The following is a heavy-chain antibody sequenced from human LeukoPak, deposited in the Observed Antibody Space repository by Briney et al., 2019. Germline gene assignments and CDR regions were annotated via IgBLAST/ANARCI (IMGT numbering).Heavy chain of an antibody. CDR3: ACWGGGNQGH. CDR1: GYTFTAYY. Sequence: ASVKVSXKASGYTFTAYYMHWVRQAPGQGLEWMGRINPNSGDTIYAQNFQGRVTVTRDTSISTAYMELSRLRSDDTAVYYCACWGGGNQGHWGQGTLVTVSS. V-gene: IGHV1-2*06. J-gene: IGHJ4*02. D-gene: IGHD4-23*01. CDR2: INPNSGDT.